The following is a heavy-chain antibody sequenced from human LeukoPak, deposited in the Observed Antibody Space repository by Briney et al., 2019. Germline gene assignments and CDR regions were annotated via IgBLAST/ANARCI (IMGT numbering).Heavy chain of an antibody. CDR3: ARDEKGDTAPFDY. D-gene: IGHD2-21*02. V-gene: IGHV4-39*07. Sequence: SETLSLTCTVSGGSISSSSYYWGWIRQPPGKGLEWIGSIYYSGSTYYNPSLKSRVTISVDTSKNQFSLKLSSVTAADTAVYYCARDEKGDTAPFDYWGQGTLVTVSS. CDR2: IYYSGST. J-gene: IGHJ4*02. CDR1: GGSISSSSYY.